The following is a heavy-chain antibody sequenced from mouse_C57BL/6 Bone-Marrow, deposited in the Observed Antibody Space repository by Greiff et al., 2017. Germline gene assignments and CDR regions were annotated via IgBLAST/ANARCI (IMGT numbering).Heavy chain of an antibody. CDR1: GFNIKNTY. V-gene: IGHV14-3*01. D-gene: IGHD3-3*01. CDR2: IDPANGNT. Sequence: VQLQQSVAELVRPGASVKLSCTASGFNIKNTYMHWVKQRPEQGLEWIGRIDPANGNTKYAPKFQGKATITADKSSNTAYLQLSILTSEDTAIYYCAGQRDVSWYFDVWGTGTTVTVSA. J-gene: IGHJ1*03. CDR3: AGQRDVSWYFDV.